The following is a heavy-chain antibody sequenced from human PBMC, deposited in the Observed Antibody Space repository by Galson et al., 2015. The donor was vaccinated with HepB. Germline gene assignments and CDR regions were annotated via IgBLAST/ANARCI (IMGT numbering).Heavy chain of an antibody. CDR3: ARDVTVTLYSYYYMDV. J-gene: IGHJ6*03. D-gene: IGHD4-17*01. CDR1: GFTFNSYA. Sequence: SLRLSCAASGFTFNSYAMHWVRQAPGKGLERVAVMSYDGSTKFYADSVKGRFTISRDNSKNTLNLQMSSLRAEDTAVYYCARDVTVTLYSYYYMDVWGKGTTVTVSS. CDR2: MSYDGSTK. V-gene: IGHV3-30-3*01.